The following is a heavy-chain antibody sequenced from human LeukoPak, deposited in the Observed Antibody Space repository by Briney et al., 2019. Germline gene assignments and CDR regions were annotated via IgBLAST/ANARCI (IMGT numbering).Heavy chain of an antibody. CDR3: ATARGF. D-gene: IGHD3-10*01. CDR2: ISYDGNNK. J-gene: IGHJ4*02. V-gene: IGHV3-30-3*01. Sequence: QSGGSLRLSCAASGFTFSSYTMHWVRQAPGKGLEWVAVISYDGNNKYYADSVKGRFTISRDNSKNTLYLQMNSLRAEDTAVYYCATARGFWGQGTLVTVSS. CDR1: GFTFSSYT.